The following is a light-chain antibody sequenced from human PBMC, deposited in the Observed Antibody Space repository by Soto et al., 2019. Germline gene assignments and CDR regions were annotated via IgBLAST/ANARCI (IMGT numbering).Light chain of an antibody. J-gene: IGLJ2*01. CDR1: SSDVGGYNY. V-gene: IGLV2-14*01. Sequence: QSALTQPASVSGSPGQSITISCTGTSSDVGGYNYVSWYQQHPGKAPKLMIYEVSNRPSGVSNRFSGFKSGNTASLTISGLQAEDEADYYCSSYTSSSTLEVVFGGGTQLTVL. CDR3: SSYTSSSTLEVV. CDR2: EVS.